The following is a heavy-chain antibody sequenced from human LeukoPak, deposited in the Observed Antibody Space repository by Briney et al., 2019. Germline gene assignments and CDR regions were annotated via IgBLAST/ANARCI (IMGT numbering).Heavy chain of an antibody. V-gene: IGHV4-59*01. J-gene: IGHJ5*02. CDR1: GGSISGYY. CDR2: MYYSGST. D-gene: IGHD3-3*01. CDR3: ARGTVFGVATNWFDP. Sequence: SETLSLTCSVSGGSISGYYWSWIRQPPGKGLEWIGDMYYSGSTNYNPSLKSRVTISVDTSKKQISLKLNSVTAADTAVYYCARGTVFGVATNWFDPWGQGTLVTVSS.